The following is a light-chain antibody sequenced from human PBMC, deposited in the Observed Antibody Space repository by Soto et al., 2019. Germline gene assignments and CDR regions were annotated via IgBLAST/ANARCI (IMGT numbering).Light chain of an antibody. J-gene: IGLJ2*01. CDR3: SSYTGSNDVV. CDR1: GSDVGDSSH. Sequence: QSALTQPRSVSGSPGQSVTISCTATGSDVGDSSHVSWYQLHPGKAPKLMIYEVNNRPSGVPDRFSGSKSGTTASLTVSGLQAEDEADYYCSSYTGSNDVVFGGGTKLTVL. V-gene: IGLV2-11*01. CDR2: EVN.